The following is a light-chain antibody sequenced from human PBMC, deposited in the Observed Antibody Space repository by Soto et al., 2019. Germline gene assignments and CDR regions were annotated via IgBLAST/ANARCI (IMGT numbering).Light chain of an antibody. V-gene: IGLV2-14*01. CDR1: SSDIGDYNY. CDR2: EVS. Sequence: QSALTQPPSASGSPGQSVTFSCTGTSSDIGDYNYVSWYQQHPGKAPKLMIYEVSNRPSGVSNRFSGSKSGNTASLTISGLQAEDEADYYCSSYTSSSTLVFGTGTKVTVL. J-gene: IGLJ1*01. CDR3: SSYTSSSTLV.